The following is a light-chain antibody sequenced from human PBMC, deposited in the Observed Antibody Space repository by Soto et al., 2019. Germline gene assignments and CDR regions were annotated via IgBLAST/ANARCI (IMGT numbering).Light chain of an antibody. J-gene: IGLJ1*01. CDR1: SSDVGSYNL. V-gene: IGLV2-23*01. CDR3: CSYAGSSTYV. CDR2: EGS. Sequence: QSVLTQPASVSGSPGQSITISCTGTSSDVGSYNLVSWYQQHPGKAPKLMIYEGSKRPSGVSNCFSGSKSGNTASLTISGLQAEDEADYYCCSYAGSSTYVFGTGTKLTVL.